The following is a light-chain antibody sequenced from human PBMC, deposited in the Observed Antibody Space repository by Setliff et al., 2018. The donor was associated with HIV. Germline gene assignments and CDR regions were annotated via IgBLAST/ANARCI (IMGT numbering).Light chain of an antibody. CDR2: EVR. V-gene: IGLV2-14*01. CDR1: SRDVGGYNY. CDR3: SSYAISNTLP. Sequence: VLAQPASVSGSPGQSITISCTGTSRDVGGYNYVSWYQQHPGKAPKLIIYEVRNRPSGVSNRFSGSKSGNTASLTISGLQAEDEADYYCSSYAISNTLPFGTGTKVTVL. J-gene: IGLJ1*01.